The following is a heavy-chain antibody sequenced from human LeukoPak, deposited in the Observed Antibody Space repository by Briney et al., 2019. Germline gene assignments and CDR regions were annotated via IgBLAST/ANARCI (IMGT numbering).Heavy chain of an antibody. CDR2: TYYRSMWYN. D-gene: IGHD2/OR15-2a*01. CDR3: VRHVNIGFDH. V-gene: IGHV6-1*01. J-gene: IGHJ4*02. Sequence: SQTLSLTCALSGDSFSNNSAAWNWIRQSPARGLEWLERTYYRSMWYNDYAVSVKSRITINPDTSKNQFSLQLNSVTPEDTAVYYCVRHVNIGFDHWGQGTLVTVSS. CDR1: GDSFSNNSAA.